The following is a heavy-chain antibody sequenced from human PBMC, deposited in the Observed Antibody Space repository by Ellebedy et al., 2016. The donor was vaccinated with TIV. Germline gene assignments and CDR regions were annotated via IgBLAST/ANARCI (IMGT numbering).Heavy chain of an antibody. D-gene: IGHD3-16*01. CDR3: ARGWGNFDY. Sequence: GESLKTSCAASGFSFSTYWMHWVRQAPGKGLVWVSRIRSDGGSTTYADSVKGRFTISRDNAKNTLYLQMNSLRAEDTAVYYCARGWGNFDYWGQGTLVTVSS. V-gene: IGHV3-74*01. CDR2: IRSDGGST. J-gene: IGHJ4*02. CDR1: GFSFSTYW.